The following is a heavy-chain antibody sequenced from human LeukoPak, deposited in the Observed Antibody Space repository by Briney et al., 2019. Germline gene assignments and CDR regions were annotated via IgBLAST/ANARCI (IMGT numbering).Heavy chain of an antibody. CDR1: GYTFTGYY. Sequence: ASVKVSCKASGYTFTGYYMHWVRQAPGQGLEWMGRINPNSGGTNYSQKFQGRVTIARDTSASTAYMELSSLRSEDTAVYYCARDHTRYCSSTSCYGYYYYYGMDVWGQGTTVTVSS. CDR2: INPNSGGT. J-gene: IGHJ6*02. V-gene: IGHV1-2*06. CDR3: ARDHTRYCSSTSCYGYYYYYGMDV. D-gene: IGHD2-2*01.